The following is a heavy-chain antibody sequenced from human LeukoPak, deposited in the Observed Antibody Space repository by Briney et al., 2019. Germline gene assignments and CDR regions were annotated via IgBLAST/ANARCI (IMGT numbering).Heavy chain of an antibody. Sequence: TSSETLSLTCAVYGGSFSGYYWSWLRQPPGKGLEWIGEINHSGSTNFNPSLKSRATISLDKSKNQFSLKLSSVTAADTAVYYCARVERGYSYGYAYYWGQGTLVTVSS. CDR3: ARVERGYSYGYAYY. V-gene: IGHV4-34*01. D-gene: IGHD5-18*01. J-gene: IGHJ4*02. CDR2: INHSGST. CDR1: GGSFSGYY.